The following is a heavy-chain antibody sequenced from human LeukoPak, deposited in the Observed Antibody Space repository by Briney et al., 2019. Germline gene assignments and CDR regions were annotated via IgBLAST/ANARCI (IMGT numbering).Heavy chain of an antibody. V-gene: IGHV4-59*01. CDR3: ARDPRGGTSRDNWFDP. CDR1: GGSISSYY. CDR2: IYYSGST. Sequence: SETLSLTCTVSGGSISSYYWSWIRQPPGKGLEWIGYIYYSGSTNYNPSLKSRVTISVDTSKNRFSLKLNSVTAADTAVYYCARDPRGGTSRDNWFDPWGQGTLVTVSS. J-gene: IGHJ5*02. D-gene: IGHD1-1*01.